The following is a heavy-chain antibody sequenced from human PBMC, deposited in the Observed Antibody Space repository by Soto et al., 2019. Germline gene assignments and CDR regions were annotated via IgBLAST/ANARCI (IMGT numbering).Heavy chain of an antibody. CDR2: INSDGSTR. CDR1: GFTFSNYW. D-gene: IGHD3-16*01. CDR3: VTSGGFDH. J-gene: IGHJ5*02. Sequence: EVQLMESGGGLVQPGGSLRLSCVASGFTFSNYWMHWVRQAPGKGLVWVSRINSDGSTRSYAESVKGRSTISRDNVKNTLYLQMNSLRAEDTAVYYCVTSGGFDHWGQGTLVTVSS. V-gene: IGHV3-74*01.